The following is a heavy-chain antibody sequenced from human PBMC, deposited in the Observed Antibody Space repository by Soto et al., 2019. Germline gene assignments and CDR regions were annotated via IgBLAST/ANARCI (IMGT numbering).Heavy chain of an antibody. CDR2: INWDSGDI. J-gene: IGHJ4*02. V-gene: IGHV3-9*01. D-gene: IGHD2-8*01. Sequence: VQLVESGGGLVQPGRSRRLSYVVSGISFDDYAMHWVRQVPGKGLEWVSGINWDSGDIGYADSVKGRFTISRDNAKNSLYLQMNSLRTEDTALYYCAKDTAPGFYDANGHLDYWGQGTPVTVSS. CDR3: AKDTAPGFYDANGHLDY. CDR1: GISFDDYA.